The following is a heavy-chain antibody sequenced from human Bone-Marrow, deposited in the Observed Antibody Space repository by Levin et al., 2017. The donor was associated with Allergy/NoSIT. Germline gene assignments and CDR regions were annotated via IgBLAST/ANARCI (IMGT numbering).Heavy chain of an antibody. CDR3: AIWAFSGYGY. Sequence: ASETLSLTCAVYGGAFNGWYWSWIRQTPGKGLEWIGEITYTGTTKYNPSLKSRVAISVDTSKDQFSLELRSVTAADTAMYYCAIWAFSGYGYWGQGTLVTVSS. D-gene: IGHD3-22*01. CDR1: GGAFNGWY. CDR2: ITYTGTT. V-gene: IGHV4-34*01. J-gene: IGHJ4*02.